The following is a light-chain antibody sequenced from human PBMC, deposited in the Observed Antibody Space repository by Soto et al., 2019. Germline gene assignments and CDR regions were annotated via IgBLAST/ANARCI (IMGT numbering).Light chain of an antibody. CDR1: SSTIGSNY. CDR2: RND. CDR3: AAWDDSLSAVV. V-gene: IGLV1-47*01. J-gene: IGLJ2*01. Sequence: QAVVTQPPSASGTPGQRVTISCSGSSSTIGSNYVYWYQQFPGSAPKLLIYRNDQRPSGVPDRFSGSKSGTSASLAISGPRSEDESDYYCAAWDDSLSAVVFGGGTKLTVL.